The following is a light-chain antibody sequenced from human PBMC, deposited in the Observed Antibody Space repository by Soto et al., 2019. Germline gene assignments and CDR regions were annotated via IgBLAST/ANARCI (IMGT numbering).Light chain of an antibody. CDR1: QSVSSK. V-gene: IGKV3-15*01. CDR2: GAS. CDR3: QQYSTYST. J-gene: IGKJ1*01. Sequence: ELVLTPSPATLSVSPGEGATLSCRASQSVSSKLAWYQQKPGQAPRLLIYGASTRATGIPARFSGSGSGTEFTLTISSLQPDDFGTYYCQQYSTYSTFGQGTKVDIK.